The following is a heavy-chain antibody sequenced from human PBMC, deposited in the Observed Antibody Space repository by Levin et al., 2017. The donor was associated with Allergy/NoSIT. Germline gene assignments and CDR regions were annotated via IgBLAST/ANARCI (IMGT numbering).Heavy chain of an antibody. Sequence: LSLTCAASGFTFSSFGMHWVRQAPGKGLEWVAVMWFDASNKYYADSVKGRFTISRDNFKNTLYLQMNSLRAEDTAVYYCARDVDYYGSGSYTSFDYWGQGTLVTVSS. CDR1: GFTFSSFG. J-gene: IGHJ4*02. CDR3: ARDVDYYGSGSYTSFDY. V-gene: IGHV3-33*01. CDR2: MWFDASNK. D-gene: IGHD3-10*01.